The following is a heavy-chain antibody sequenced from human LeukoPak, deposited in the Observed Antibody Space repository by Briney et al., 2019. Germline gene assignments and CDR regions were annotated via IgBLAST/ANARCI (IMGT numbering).Heavy chain of an antibody. D-gene: IGHD5-12*01. Sequence: TGGSLRLSCAASGFTFRSYWMHWVRQAPGKGLVWVSRINIDGSSGSYADSVEGRFTISRDNAKNTLYLQMNSLRADDTAVYYCARETLYSGYAAYFDYWGQGTLVTVSS. J-gene: IGHJ4*02. V-gene: IGHV3-74*01. CDR3: ARETLYSGYAAYFDY. CDR2: INIDGSSG. CDR1: GFTFRSYW.